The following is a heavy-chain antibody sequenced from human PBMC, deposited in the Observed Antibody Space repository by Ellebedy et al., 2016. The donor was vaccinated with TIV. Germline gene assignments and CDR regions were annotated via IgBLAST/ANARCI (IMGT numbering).Heavy chain of an antibody. V-gene: IGHV1-2*02. Sequence: ASVKVSCXASGYTFTGYYMHWVRQAPGQGLEWMGWINPNSGGTNYAQKFQGRVTMTRDTSISTAYMELSRLRSDDTAVYYCARVGYSYGRQFDYWGQGTLVTVSS. CDR2: INPNSGGT. J-gene: IGHJ4*02. CDR3: ARVGYSYGRQFDY. D-gene: IGHD5-18*01. CDR1: GYTFTGYY.